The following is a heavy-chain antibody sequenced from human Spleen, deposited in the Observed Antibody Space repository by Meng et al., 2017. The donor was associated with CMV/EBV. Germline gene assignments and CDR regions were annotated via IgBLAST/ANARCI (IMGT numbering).Heavy chain of an antibody. CDR2: IYTSGST. D-gene: IGHD6-19*01. Sequence: QGQLQESGPGLVKPSETLSLTGPVSGGSISSYYWGWIRQPAGKGLEWIGRIYTSGSTNYNPSLKSRVTMSVDTSKNQFSLKLSSVTAADTAVYYCARVRAISSGWYGLVDYWGQGTLVTVSS. CDR1: GGSISSYY. CDR3: ARVRAISSGWYGLVDY. J-gene: IGHJ4*02. V-gene: IGHV4-4*07.